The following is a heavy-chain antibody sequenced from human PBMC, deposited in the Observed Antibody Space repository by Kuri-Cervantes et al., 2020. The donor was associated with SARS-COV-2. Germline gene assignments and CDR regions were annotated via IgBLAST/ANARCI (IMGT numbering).Heavy chain of an antibody. D-gene: IGHD3-3*01. J-gene: IGHJ4*02. CDR2: ISSSSSYI. CDR1: GFIFSDYY. CDR3: ARDLDDFWSGYPLDY. V-gene: IGHV3-11*06. Sequence: GGSLRLSCTASGFIFSDYYMTWIRQAPVKGLEWVSSISSSSSYIYYADSVKGRFTISRDNAKNSLYLQMNSLRAEDTAVYYCARDLDDFWSGYPLDYWGQGTLVTVSS.